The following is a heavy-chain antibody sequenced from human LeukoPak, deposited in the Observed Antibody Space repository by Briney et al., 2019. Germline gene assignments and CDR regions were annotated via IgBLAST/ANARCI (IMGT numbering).Heavy chain of an antibody. D-gene: IGHD5-12*01. CDR1: GGSISSGDYY. CDR2: IYYSGST. CDR3: ARAPSGFAYSFDY. Sequence: SETLSLTCTVSGGSISSGDYYWSWIRQPPGKGLKWIGYIYYSGSTYYNPSLKSRVTISVDTSKNQFSLKLSSVTAADTAVYYCARAPSGFAYSFDYWGQGTLVTVSS. J-gene: IGHJ4*02. V-gene: IGHV4-30-4*08.